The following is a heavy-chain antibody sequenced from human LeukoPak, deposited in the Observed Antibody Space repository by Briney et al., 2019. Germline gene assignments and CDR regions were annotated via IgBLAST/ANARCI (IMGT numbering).Heavy chain of an antibody. D-gene: IGHD3-22*01. CDR2: ISSSSSYI. CDR1: GFTFSSYS. V-gene: IGHV3-21*01. CDR3: ARDFPYYYDSSGYLSYYYGMDV. Sequence: PGGSLRLSCAASGFTFSSYSMNWVRQAPGKGLEWVSSISSSSSYIYYADLVKGRFTISRDNAKNSLYLQMNSLRAEDTAVYYCARDFPYYYDSSGYLSYYYGMDVWGQGTTVTVSS. J-gene: IGHJ6*02.